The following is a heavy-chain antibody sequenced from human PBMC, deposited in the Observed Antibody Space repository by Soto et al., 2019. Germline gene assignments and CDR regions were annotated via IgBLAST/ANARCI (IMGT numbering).Heavy chain of an antibody. CDR1: GGSLSSSPYY. V-gene: IGHV4-39*01. D-gene: IGHD1-1*01. CDR3: SIRALEGFDP. CDR2: INYSGNT. J-gene: IGHJ5*02. Sequence: PSETLSLTCTVSGGSLSSSPYYWGWIRRPPGKGLEFIGSINYSGNTYYSPSLKSRVTLSVDTSKNQFYLKVTSVTATDTGLYYCSIRALEGFDPWGQGTLVTVSS.